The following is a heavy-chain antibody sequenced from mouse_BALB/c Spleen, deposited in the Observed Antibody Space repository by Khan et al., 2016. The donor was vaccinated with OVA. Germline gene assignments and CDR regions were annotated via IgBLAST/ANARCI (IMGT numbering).Heavy chain of an antibody. CDR2: IWGDGST. V-gene: IGHV2-6-7*01. CDR3: AREGNGDYGFAY. CDR1: GFSLTDYG. J-gene: IGHJ3*01. D-gene: IGHD2-13*01. Sequence: QVQLKQSGPGLVAPSQSLSITCTVSGFSLTDYGVNWVRQPPGKGLEWLGMIWGDGSTDYNSALKSRLSISKDRSKSQVFLKMNSLQTDDTASYYCAREGNGDYGFAYWGQGILVTVSA.